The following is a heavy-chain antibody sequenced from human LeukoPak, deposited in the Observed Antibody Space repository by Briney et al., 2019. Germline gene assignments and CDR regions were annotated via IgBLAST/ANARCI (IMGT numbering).Heavy chain of an antibody. CDR2: IRFDGSNE. CDR1: GFTFHIYG. J-gene: IGHJ6*02. D-gene: IGHD1-26*01. V-gene: IGHV3-30*02. Sequence: GGSLRLSCAASGFTFHIYGMHWVRQAPGKGLEWVSFIRFDGSNEYYADSVKGRFTISRDNSKKMLYLQMNLRAEDTAVYYCARDGVGATYGMDVWGQGTTVTVSS. CDR3: ARDGVGATYGMDV.